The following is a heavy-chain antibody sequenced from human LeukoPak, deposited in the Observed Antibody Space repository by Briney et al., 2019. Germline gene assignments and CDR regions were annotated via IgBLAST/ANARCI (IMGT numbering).Heavy chain of an antibody. CDR3: ARGYISPRMNWFDP. CDR1: GFTFSDQY. J-gene: IGHJ5*02. V-gene: IGHV3-72*01. Sequence: GGSLRLSCAASGFTFSDQYMDWVRQAPGKGLEWVGRTGNKANSHITEYAASVKGRFTISRDDSKNSLYLQMNSLRAEDTAVYYCARGYISPRMNWFDPWGQGTLVTVSS. CDR2: TGNKANSHIT. D-gene: IGHD3-16*02.